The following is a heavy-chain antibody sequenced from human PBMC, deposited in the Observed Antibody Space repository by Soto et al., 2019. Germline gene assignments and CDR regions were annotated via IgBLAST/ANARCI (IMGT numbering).Heavy chain of an antibody. Sequence: EVQLLESGGGLVQPGGSLRLSCAASGFPFSGYAINWVRQAPGKGLEWVSIISGSGSSTNYADSVKGRFTISRDNARDTVYLQMNSLRAEDTAVYYCAKSYYGDYDHRLLFHNRGQGTLVTVSS. CDR2: ISGSGSST. CDR3: AKSYYGDYDHRLLFHN. J-gene: IGHJ4*02. D-gene: IGHD4-17*01. V-gene: IGHV3-23*01. CDR1: GFPFSGYA.